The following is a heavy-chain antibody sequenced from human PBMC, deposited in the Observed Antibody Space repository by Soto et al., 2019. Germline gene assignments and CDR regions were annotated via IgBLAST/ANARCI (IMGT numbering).Heavy chain of an antibody. D-gene: IGHD3-22*01. CDR1: GGSISSYY. Sequence: PSETLSLTCTVSGGSISSYYWSWIRQPPGKGLEWIGYIYYSGSTNYNPSLKSRVTISVDTSKNQFSLKLSSVTAADTAVYYCARVGAGGYYDSSGYYPLFDYWGQGTLVTVSS. CDR2: IYYSGST. V-gene: IGHV4-59*01. J-gene: IGHJ4*02. CDR3: ARVGAGGYYDSSGYYPLFDY.